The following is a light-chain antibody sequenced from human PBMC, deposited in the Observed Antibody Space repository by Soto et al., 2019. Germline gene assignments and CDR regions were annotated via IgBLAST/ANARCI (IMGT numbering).Light chain of an antibody. CDR1: YSDIGAYNY. CDR3: STFKGTNSVV. J-gene: IGLJ1*01. V-gene: IGLV2-8*01. Sequence: QTVLTQPPSASGTPGQSVTIPCTRTYSDIGAYNYVSWYLQRPDAAPKLRIYEVSTRPSGVPDRIFATKSGNAATLPVSGLQAGDQANYYCSTFKGTNSVVFGTGTKVTVL. CDR2: EVS.